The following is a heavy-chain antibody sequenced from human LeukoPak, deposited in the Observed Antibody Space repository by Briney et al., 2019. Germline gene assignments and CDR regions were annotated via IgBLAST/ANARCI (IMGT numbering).Heavy chain of an antibody. V-gene: IGHV3-30*18. CDR2: ISYDGNNK. CDR1: GFTFSSYG. D-gene: IGHD4-17*01. CDR3: AKDNQAYGDSTYYYGMDV. Sequence: GGSLRLSYAASGFTFSSYGMHWVRQAPGKGLEWVAVISYDGNNKYYVDSVKGRITISRDNSKNTLYLQMNSLRTEDTAVYYCAKDNQAYGDSTYYYGMDVWGQGTTVTVSS. J-gene: IGHJ6*02.